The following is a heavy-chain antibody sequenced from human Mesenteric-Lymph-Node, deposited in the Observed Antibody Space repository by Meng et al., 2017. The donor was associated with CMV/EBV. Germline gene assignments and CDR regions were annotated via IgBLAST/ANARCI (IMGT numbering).Heavy chain of an antibody. CDR3: ARSPPRPGYYGPGSRGGYFGL. CDR1: RGHY. J-gene: IGHJ2*01. V-gene: IGHV4-34*01. D-gene: IGHD3-10*01. Sequence: RGHYWNWIRQPPGKGLEWMGEINHSGSTNYNPSLESRVTISVDTSKNQFSLRLTSMTAADTALYYCARSPPRPGYYGPGSRGGYFGLWGRGTLVTVSS. CDR2: INHSGST.